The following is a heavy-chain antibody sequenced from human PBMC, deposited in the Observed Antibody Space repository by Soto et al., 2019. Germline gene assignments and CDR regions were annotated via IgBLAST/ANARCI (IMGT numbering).Heavy chain of an antibody. CDR1: GAYISSRNW. D-gene: IGHD1-1*01. Sequence: PSETLSLTCAVSGAYISSRNWWSWVRQPPGKGLEWIGEIYHSGSTNYNPSLKSRVTISLDKSKNQFSLKLNSVTAADTAVYYCARGSFNNWYNHGMDVWGQGTTVTVSS. J-gene: IGHJ6*02. CDR3: ARGSFNNWYNHGMDV. V-gene: IGHV4-4*02. CDR2: IYHSGST.